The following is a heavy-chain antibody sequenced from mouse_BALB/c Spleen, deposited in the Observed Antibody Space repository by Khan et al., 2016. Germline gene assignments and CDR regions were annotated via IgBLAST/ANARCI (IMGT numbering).Heavy chain of an antibody. CDR2: IWPGGST. Sequence: QVQLKESGPGLVAPSQSLSITCTVSGFSLTNSGVHWIRQPPGKGLEWLGVIWPGGSTDYNSALMSRLSITKDNSQNQVFLKMISLQTDDTAMYYCAGDDQNYDAWFDSWGQGTLVIVSA. V-gene: IGHV2-9*02. D-gene: IGHD2-4*01. CDR1: GFSLTNSG. J-gene: IGHJ3*01. CDR3: AGDDQNYDAWFDS.